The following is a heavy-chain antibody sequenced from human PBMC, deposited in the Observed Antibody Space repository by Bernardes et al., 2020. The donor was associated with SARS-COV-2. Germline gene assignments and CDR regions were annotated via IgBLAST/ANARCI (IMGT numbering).Heavy chain of an antibody. CDR2: INHSGST. CDR3: ARGKKRYYYGSGSYSYYYYGMDV. V-gene: IGHV4-34*01. J-gene: IGHJ6*02. Sequence: SETLSLTCAVYGGSFSGYYWSWIRQPPGKGLEWIGEINHSGSTNYNPSLKSRVTISVDTSKNQFSLKLSSVTAADTAVYYCARGKKRYYYGSGSYSYYYYGMDVWGQGTTVTVSS. CDR1: GGSFSGYY. D-gene: IGHD3-10*01.